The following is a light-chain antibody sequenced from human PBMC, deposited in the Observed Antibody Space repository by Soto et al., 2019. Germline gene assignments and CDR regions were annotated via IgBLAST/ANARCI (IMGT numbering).Light chain of an antibody. J-gene: IGKJ1*01. CDR2: DSS. CDR1: QSLSSNF. Sequence: EIFLTQSPATLSLSPGERSTLSCRASQSLSSNFLAWYQQKPGQPPRLLIYDSSTRATGFPDRFSGSGYGTDFHLNIIRLETEDFAEYYCQKYHISPWTCGQGTKVEIK. V-gene: IGKV3-20*01. CDR3: QKYHISPWT.